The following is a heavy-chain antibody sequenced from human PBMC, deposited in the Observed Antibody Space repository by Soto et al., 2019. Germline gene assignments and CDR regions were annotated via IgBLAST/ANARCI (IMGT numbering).Heavy chain of an antibody. CDR1: GGSISSYY. CDR3: AGAQIGSSTDD. CDR2: IYYSGST. V-gene: IGHV4-59*01. J-gene: IGHJ4*02. D-gene: IGHD6-13*01. Sequence: ASETLSLTCTVSGGSISSYYWSWIRQPPGKGLEWIGYIYYSGSTNYNPSLKSRVTISVDTSKNQFSLKLSSVTAADTAVYYCAGAQIGSSTDDWGQGTLVTVSS.